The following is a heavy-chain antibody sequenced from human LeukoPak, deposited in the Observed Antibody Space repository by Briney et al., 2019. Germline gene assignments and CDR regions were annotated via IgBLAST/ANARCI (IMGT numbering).Heavy chain of an antibody. CDR2: ISDGGSTT. Sequence: SGGSLRLSCAASGFTFSSYWMHWVRQAPGKGLVWVSRISDGGSTTTYADSVKGRFTIFRDNSKNTLYLQMNSLRAEDTAVYHCANGWSPDYWGRGTLVTVSS. CDR3: ANGWSPDY. V-gene: IGHV3-74*01. CDR1: GFTFSSYW. D-gene: IGHD2-15*01. J-gene: IGHJ4*02.